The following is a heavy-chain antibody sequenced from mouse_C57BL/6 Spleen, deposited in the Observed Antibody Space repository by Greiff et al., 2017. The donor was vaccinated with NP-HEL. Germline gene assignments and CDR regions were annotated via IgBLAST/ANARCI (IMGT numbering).Heavy chain of an antibody. V-gene: IGHV1-80*01. CDR1: GYAFSSYW. D-gene: IGHD1-1*01. Sequence: VQLQQSGAELVKPGASVKISCKASGYAFSSYWMHWVKQRPGKGLEWIGQIYPGDGDTNYNGKFKGKATLTADKSSSTAYMQLSSLTSEDSAVYFCARITTVVANYWYFDVWGTGTTVTVSS. J-gene: IGHJ1*03. CDR3: ARITTVVANYWYFDV. CDR2: IYPGDGDT.